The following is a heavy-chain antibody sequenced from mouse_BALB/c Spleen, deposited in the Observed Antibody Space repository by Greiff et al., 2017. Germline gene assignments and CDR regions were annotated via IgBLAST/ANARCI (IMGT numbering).Heavy chain of an antibody. J-gene: IGHJ3*01. V-gene: IGHV5-17*02. Sequence: EVMLVESGGGLVQPGGSRKLSCAASGFTFSSFGMHWVRQAPEKGLEWVAYISSGSSTIYYADTVKGRFTISRDNPKNTLFLQMTSLRSEDTAMYYCARSGYGNYEGAWFAYWGQGTLVTVSA. CDR3: ARSGYGNYEGAWFAY. CDR1: GFTFSSFG. CDR2: ISSGSSTI. D-gene: IGHD2-10*02.